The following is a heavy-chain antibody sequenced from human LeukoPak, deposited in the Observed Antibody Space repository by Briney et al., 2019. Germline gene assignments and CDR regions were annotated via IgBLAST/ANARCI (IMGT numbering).Heavy chain of an antibody. V-gene: IGHV3-48*01. D-gene: IGHD3/OR15-3a*01. CDR1: GFTFSSYS. J-gene: IGHJ4*02. CDR3: ARDGRRQGVAPTAVDY. Sequence: GGSLRLSCAASGFTFSSYSMNWVRQAPGKGLEWVSFITSSSSTIYYADSVKGRFTISRDNAKNSVYLQMNSLRVEDTAVYYCARDGRRQGVAPTAVDYWGQGTLVTVSS. CDR2: ITSSSSTI.